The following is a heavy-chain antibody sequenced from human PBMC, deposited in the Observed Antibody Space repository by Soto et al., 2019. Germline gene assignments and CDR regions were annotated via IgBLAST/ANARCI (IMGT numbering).Heavy chain of an antibody. D-gene: IGHD6-19*01. CDR1: GDSISNSRW. V-gene: IGHV4-4*02. J-gene: IGHJ3*01. CDR3: AYSTGWYRHDV. CDR2: IFHSGET. Sequence: QVQLQESGPGLVKPSGTLSLTCAVSGDSISNSRWWTWVRQPPGKGLEWIGDIFHSGETNYNPSLKSRVFISVVKSQNQFSLKVSSVTAADTAVYYCAYSTGWYRHDVWGQGTLVTVSS.